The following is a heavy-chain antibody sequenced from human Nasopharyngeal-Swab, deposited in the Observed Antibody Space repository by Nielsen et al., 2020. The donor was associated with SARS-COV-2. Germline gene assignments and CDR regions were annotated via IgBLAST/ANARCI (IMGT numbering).Heavy chain of an antibody. J-gene: IGHJ4*02. V-gene: IGHV3-23*01. CDR1: GFTFSSYA. CDR2: ISGSGGST. D-gene: IGHD4-23*01. CDR3: AKDLGVESPLWFDY. Sequence: GESLKISCAVSGFTFSSYAMSWVRQAPGKGLEWVSVISGSGGSTYYAESVKGRFTISRDNSKNTLYLQMSSLRAEDTAIYYCAKDLGVESPLWFDYWGQGTLLTVSS.